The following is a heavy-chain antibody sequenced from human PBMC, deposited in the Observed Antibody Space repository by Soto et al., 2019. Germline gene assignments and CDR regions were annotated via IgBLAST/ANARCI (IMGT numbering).Heavy chain of an antibody. D-gene: IGHD2-2*01. CDR1: SGYISSGGYS. CDR2: IYHSGST. CDR3: ASLMGDFSSTSCPDY. J-gene: IGHJ4*02. Sequence: QLQLQESGSGLVKPSQTLSLTCAVSSGYISSGGYSWSWIRQPPGQGMEWIGYIYHSGSTYYNTSLKSRVTISVDRSKNQFSLKLSSVTAADTAVYYCASLMGDFSSTSCPDYWVQGTLVTVSS. V-gene: IGHV4-30-2*01.